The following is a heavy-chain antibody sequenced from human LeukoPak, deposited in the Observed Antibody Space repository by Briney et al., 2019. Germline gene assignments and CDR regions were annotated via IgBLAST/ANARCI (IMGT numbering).Heavy chain of an antibody. D-gene: IGHD2/OR15-2a*01. CDR3: AKGSFYCTSSTCPQYYYYMDV. J-gene: IGHJ6*03. Sequence: PGGSPRLSCAASGFTFTRYGMHWVRQAPGKGLEWVAFVRYDGSEKYYADSVKGRFTISRDDSRNTVFLQMNSLTAEDTAVYYCAKGSFYCTSSTCPQYYYYMDVWGTGTTVIVSS. CDR2: VRYDGSEK. CDR1: GFTFTRYG. V-gene: IGHV3-30*02.